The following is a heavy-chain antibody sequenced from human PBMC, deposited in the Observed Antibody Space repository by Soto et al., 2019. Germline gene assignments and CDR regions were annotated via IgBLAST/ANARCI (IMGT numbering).Heavy chain of an antibody. Sequence: QVQLQESGPGLVKPSQTLSLTCTVSSGSISSSGYYWTWIRQPPGKGLEWIGYIDYLGGTYYSPSHKSRLSISLDTSEDQFSVKLIAVTAADSAVYFCAREQLGGDESGDYDPNYYYYGLDVWGQGTKVTVSS. D-gene: IGHD4-17*01. CDR1: SGSISSSGYY. J-gene: IGHJ6*02. V-gene: IGHV4-31*03. CDR3: AREQLGGDESGDYDPNYYYYGLDV. CDR2: IDYLGGT.